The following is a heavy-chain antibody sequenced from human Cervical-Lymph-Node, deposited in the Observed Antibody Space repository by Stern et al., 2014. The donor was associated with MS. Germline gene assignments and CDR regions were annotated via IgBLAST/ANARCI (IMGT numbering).Heavy chain of an antibody. J-gene: IGHJ3*02. V-gene: IGHV1-18*01. Sequence: VQLVESGAGVKKTGASVKVSCKASGYTLTSYGFSWVRQAPGQGLEWMGGVSAYSGNTKYAQHFQDRVTMTSDNSTSTAQLELRSLRPDDTAIYYCARFHYDKVFDIWGQGTLVTVS. CDR2: VSAYSGNT. CDR3: ARFHYDKVFDI. CDR1: GYTLTSYG. D-gene: IGHD3-22*01.